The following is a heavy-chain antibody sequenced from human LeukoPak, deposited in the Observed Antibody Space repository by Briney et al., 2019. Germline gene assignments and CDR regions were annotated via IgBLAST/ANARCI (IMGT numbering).Heavy chain of an antibody. J-gene: IGHJ4*02. D-gene: IGHD6-6*01. Sequence: SETLSLTCAVSGGSISSGGYSWSWIRQPPGKGLEWIGYIYHSGSTYYNPSLKSRVTISADTSKNQFSLKLTSVTVADTAVYYCARAGLIAARPFDYWGQGTLVTVSS. V-gene: IGHV4-30-2*01. CDR2: IYHSGST. CDR3: ARAGLIAARPFDY. CDR1: GGSISSGGYS.